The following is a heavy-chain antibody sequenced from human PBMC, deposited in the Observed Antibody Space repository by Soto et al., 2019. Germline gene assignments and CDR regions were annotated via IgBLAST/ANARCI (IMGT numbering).Heavy chain of an antibody. J-gene: IGHJ5*02. CDR3: ARRERAAGTDWWFDP. D-gene: IGHD6-13*01. CDR1: GGTIRPGRFH. Sequence: SQTLSDRYTGSGGTIRPGRFHWGWIRQPPGKGLEWIGSIYYSGSTYYSPSLKSRVTISVDTSKNQFSLKLSSVTAADTAVYYCARRERAAGTDWWFDPWGQGTLVT. V-gene: IGHV4-39*01. CDR2: IYYSGST.